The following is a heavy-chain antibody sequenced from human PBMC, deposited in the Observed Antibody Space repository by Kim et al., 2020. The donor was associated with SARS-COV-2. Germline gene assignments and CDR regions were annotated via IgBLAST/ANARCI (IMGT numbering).Heavy chain of an antibody. J-gene: IGHJ3*02. Sequence: KFQGRVTITRNTSASTAYMELSSLRSENTAVYYCARGPAIAVAGRSAFDIWGQGTMVTVSS. V-gene: IGHV1-3*01. D-gene: IGHD6-19*01. CDR3: ARGPAIAVAGRSAFDI.